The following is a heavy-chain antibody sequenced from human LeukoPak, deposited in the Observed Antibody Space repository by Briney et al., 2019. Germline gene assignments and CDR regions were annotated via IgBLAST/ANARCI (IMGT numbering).Heavy chain of an antibody. J-gene: IGHJ4*02. V-gene: IGHV1-18*01. CDR1: GYTFISYH. D-gene: IGHD3-10*01. Sequence: ASVKVSCKASGYTFISYHISWVRQAPGQGLEWMGWISAYNGNTNYAQKIQGRVTMTTDTSTSTAYMELRSLRSEDTAVYYCARRYGSGSYDYWGQGTLVTVSS. CDR3: ARRYGSGSYDY. CDR2: ISAYNGNT.